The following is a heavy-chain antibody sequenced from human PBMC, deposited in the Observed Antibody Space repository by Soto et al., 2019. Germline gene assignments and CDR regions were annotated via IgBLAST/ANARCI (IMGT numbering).Heavy chain of an antibody. Sequence: QVQLQESGPGQVKPSETLALTCTVSGGSISSYYWSWIRQPPGKGLECIGYIYYSGSTNYNPSLKSRVTISVDTSKNQFSLKLSSVTAADTAVYYCARVTSGAYYDILTGYYLDYWGQGTLVTVSS. D-gene: IGHD3-9*01. CDR2: IYYSGST. V-gene: IGHV4-59*01. J-gene: IGHJ4*02. CDR1: GGSISSYY. CDR3: ARVTSGAYYDILTGYYLDY.